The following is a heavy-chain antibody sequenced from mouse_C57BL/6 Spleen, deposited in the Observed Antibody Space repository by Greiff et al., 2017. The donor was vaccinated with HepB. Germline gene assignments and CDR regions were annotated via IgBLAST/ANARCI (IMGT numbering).Heavy chain of an antibody. V-gene: IGHV1-39*01. Sequence: EVKVEESGPELVKPGASVKISCKASGYSFTDYNMNWVKQSNGKSLEWIGVINPNYGTTSYNQKFKGKATLTVDQSSSTAYMQLNSLTSEDSAVYYCARKAPREGYFDYWGQGTTLTVSS. D-gene: IGHD3-1*01. CDR2: INPNYGTT. CDR1: GYSFTDYN. CDR3: ARKAPREGYFDY. J-gene: IGHJ2*01.